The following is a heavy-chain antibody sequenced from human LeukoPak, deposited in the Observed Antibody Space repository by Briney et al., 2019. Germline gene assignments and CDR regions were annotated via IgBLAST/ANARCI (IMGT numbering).Heavy chain of an antibody. D-gene: IGHD2-2*01. V-gene: IGHV4-30-4*08. CDR3: ARGCSSTSCHPRRAFDI. CDR1: GGSISSGDYY. J-gene: IGHJ3*02. Sequence: SETLSLTCTVSGGSISSGDYYWSWIRQPPGKGLEWIGYIYYSGSTYYNPSLRSRVTISVDTSKNQFSLKLSSVTAADTAVYYCARGCSSTSCHPRRAFDIWGQGTMVTVSS. CDR2: IYYSGST.